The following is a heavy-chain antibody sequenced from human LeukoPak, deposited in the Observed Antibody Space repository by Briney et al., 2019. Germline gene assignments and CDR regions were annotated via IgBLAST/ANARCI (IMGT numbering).Heavy chain of an antibody. D-gene: IGHD3-22*01. Sequence: GGSLRLSCTASGYTFSSYSMTWVRQAPGKGLEWVSAISGSGVNTYYADSVKGRFAASRGNSKNTLYLQMNSLRAEVTAVYYCARGRSGYGPFDAFDIWGQGTWVTVSS. CDR3: ARGRSGYGPFDAFDI. CDR1: GYTFSSYS. CDR2: ISGSGVNT. J-gene: IGHJ3*02. V-gene: IGHV3-23*01.